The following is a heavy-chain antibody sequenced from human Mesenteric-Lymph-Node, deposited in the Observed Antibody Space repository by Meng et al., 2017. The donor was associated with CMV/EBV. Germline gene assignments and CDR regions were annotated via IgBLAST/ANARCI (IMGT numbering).Heavy chain of an antibody. J-gene: IGHJ4*02. Sequence: LSLPGAVYGGSFSGYYWSWIRQPPGKGLEWIGESNHSGSTNYNPSLKSRVTISVDTSKNQFSLKLSSVTAADTAVYYCARGGYSGYARWGQGTLVTVSS. V-gene: IGHV4-34*01. D-gene: IGHD5-12*01. CDR3: ARGGYSGYAR. CDR2: SNHSGST. CDR1: GGSFSGYY.